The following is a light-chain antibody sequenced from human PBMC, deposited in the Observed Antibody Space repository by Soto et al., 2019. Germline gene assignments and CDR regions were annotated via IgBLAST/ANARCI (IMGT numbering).Light chain of an antibody. CDR2: TAS. CDR3: QQRNSYPLT. Sequence: DIQLTQSPSFLSASVGDRVTITCRASQGISSYLAWYQQKPGKAPNLLIHTASTLQSGVPSRFSGSGSGTDFTLTISSLQPEDFATYYCQQRNSYPLTFGQGTRLEIK. CDR1: QGISSY. J-gene: IGKJ5*01. V-gene: IGKV1-9*01.